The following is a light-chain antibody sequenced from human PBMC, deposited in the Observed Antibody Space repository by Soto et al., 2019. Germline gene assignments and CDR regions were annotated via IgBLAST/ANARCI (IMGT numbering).Light chain of an antibody. Sequence: DIQMTQSPSTLSASVGDRVTITCRASQSISTWLAWYQQKPGKAPKVLIYKASSLESGVPSRFTGSRSKTVFTLTISSLQPDDFATYYCQQYNSYSRMYTFGQGTKLEIK. J-gene: IGKJ2*01. V-gene: IGKV1-5*03. CDR2: KAS. CDR3: QQYNSYSRMYT. CDR1: QSISTW.